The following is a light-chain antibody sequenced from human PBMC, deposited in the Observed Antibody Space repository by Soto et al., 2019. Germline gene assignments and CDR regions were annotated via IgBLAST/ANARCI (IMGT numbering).Light chain of an antibody. CDR2: MGF. Sequence: DIVMTQSPLSLPVTPGEPASISCRSSQSLLNRNGQNCLDWYLQKPGQSPQLLIHMGFIRASGVPDWFSGSASGTYFTLTLSRVEAEDVGVYYCMQALESPPTFGGGTKVEIK. CDR3: MQALESPPT. J-gene: IGKJ4*01. V-gene: IGKV2-28*01. CDR1: QSLLNRNGQNC.